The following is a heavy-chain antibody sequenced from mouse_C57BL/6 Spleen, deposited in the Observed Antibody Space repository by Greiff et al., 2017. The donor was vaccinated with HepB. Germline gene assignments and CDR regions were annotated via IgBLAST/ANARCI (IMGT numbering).Heavy chain of an antibody. CDR2: IDPSDSYT. CDR1: GYTFTSYW. V-gene: IGHV1-50*01. J-gene: IGHJ3*01. Sequence: VQLQQPGAELVKPGASVKLSCKASGYTFTSYWIQWVKQRPGQGLEWIGEIDPSDSYTNYNQKFKGKATLTVDTSSSTAYMQLSSLTSEDSAVYYCARSDDGYLAWFAYWGQGTLVTVSA. D-gene: IGHD2-3*01. CDR3: ARSDDGYLAWFAY.